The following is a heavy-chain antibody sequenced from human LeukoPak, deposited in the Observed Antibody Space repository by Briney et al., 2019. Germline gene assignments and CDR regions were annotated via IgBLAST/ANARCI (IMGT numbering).Heavy chain of an antibody. V-gene: IGHV3-7*03. CDR1: GFTFGDYA. CDR2: IKQDGREK. D-gene: IGHD1-26*01. Sequence: PGGSLRLSCTASGFTFGDYAINWVRQAPGKGLEWVANIKQDGREKYYVDSVKGRFTISRDNTKNSLYLQMNSLRAEDTALYYCARDYFGSPSALDYWGQGTLVTVSS. CDR3: ARDYFGSPSALDY. J-gene: IGHJ4*02.